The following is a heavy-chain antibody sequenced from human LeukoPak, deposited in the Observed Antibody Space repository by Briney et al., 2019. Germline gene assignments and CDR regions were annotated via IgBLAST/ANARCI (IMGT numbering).Heavy chain of an antibody. V-gene: IGHV4-59*01. CDR2: IYYSGST. CDR3: TRGGYYFDH. CDR1: GGSISSYC. D-gene: IGHD3-10*01. J-gene: IGHJ4*02. Sequence: SETLSLTCTVSGGSISSYCWSWIRQPPGKGLEWIGHIYYSGSTNSNPSLKSRVTISVDTSKNQFSLKLSSVTAADTAVYYCTRGGYYFDHWGQGTLVTVSS.